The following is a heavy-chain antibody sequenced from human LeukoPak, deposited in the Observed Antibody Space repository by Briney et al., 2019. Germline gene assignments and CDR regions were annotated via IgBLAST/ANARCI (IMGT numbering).Heavy chain of an antibody. Sequence: PSETLSLTCAVSGYSISSGYYWGWIRQPPGKGLEWIGSIYHSGSTYYSPSLKSRVTISVDTSKNQFSLKLSSVTAADTAVYYCARHPGIVVVVAPTYGWFDPWGQGTLVTVSS. CDR2: IYHSGST. CDR1: GYSISSGYY. J-gene: IGHJ5*02. D-gene: IGHD2-15*01. CDR3: ARHPGIVVVVAPTYGWFDP. V-gene: IGHV4-38-2*01.